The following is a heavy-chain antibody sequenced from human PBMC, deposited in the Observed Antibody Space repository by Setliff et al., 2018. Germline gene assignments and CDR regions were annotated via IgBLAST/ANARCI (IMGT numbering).Heavy chain of an antibody. Sequence: PSETLSLTCAVYGGSFSDYYWSWIRQPPGKGLEWIGEINHSGSTNYNPSLKSRLTISLDTSKNQFSLKLNSVTAADTAVYYCARGGVLGTGDFDYWGQGTLVTVSS. V-gene: IGHV4-34*01. CDR2: INHSGST. D-gene: IGHD3-16*01. J-gene: IGHJ4*02. CDR3: ARGGVLGTGDFDY. CDR1: GGSFSDYY.